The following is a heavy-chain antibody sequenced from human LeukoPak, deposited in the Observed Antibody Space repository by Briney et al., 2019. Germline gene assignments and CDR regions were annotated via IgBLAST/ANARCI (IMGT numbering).Heavy chain of an antibody. CDR2: ISIFGTA. CDR3: ARAAAGTYYYYYGMDV. Sequence: ISIFGTANYAQKFQGRVTITADESTSTAYMELSSLRSEDTAVYYCARAAAGTYYYYYGMDVWGQGTTVTVSS. J-gene: IGHJ6*02. V-gene: IGHV1-69*01. D-gene: IGHD6-13*01.